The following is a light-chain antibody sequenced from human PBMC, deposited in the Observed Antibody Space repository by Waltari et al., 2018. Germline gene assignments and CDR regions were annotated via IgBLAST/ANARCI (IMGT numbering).Light chain of an antibody. CDR3: HQTYNTPFT. CDR1: QGIVNY. Sequence: DIYLTQSPSSLSAFVGDRVTITCRASQGIVNYLAWFQQKPGKAPKSLIYGASDLESGVPSRFSGSGSGTDFTLTITSLQPEDFASYYCHQTYNTPFTFGPGTIVEIK. V-gene: IGKV1-16*01. CDR2: GAS. J-gene: IGKJ3*01.